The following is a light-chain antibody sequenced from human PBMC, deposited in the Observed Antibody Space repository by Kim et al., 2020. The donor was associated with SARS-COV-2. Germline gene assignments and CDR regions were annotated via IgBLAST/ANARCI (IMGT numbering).Light chain of an antibody. CDR1: KLGGKY. J-gene: IGLJ1*01. CDR3: QAWDSSTYV. V-gene: IGLV3-1*01. Sequence: SYELTQPPSVSVSAGQTASITCSGDKLGGKYVCWYQQKAGQSPVVVIHQDNKRPSGIPERFSGSNSGNTATLTISGTQAMDEADYYCQAWDSSTYVFGTGTKVTVL. CDR2: QDN.